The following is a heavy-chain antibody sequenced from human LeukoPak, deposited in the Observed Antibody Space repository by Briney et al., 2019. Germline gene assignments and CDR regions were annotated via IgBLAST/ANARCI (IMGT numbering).Heavy chain of an antibody. CDR3: ARGAEVLRYFDWLSHFDY. CDR1: GFTVSSNY. Sequence: GGSLRLSCAASGFTVSSNYMSWVRQAPGKGLEWVSVMYSGGSTYYADSVKGRFTISRDNSKNTLYLQMNSLRAEDTAVYYCARGAEVLRYFDWLSHFDYWGQGTLVTVSS. D-gene: IGHD3-9*01. CDR2: MYSGGST. V-gene: IGHV3-66*01. J-gene: IGHJ4*02.